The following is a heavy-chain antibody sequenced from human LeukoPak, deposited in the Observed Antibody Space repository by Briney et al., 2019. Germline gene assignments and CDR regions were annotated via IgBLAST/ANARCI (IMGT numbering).Heavy chain of an antibody. D-gene: IGHD6-19*01. CDR2: TYYGGST. CDR1: GGSISSGDYY. CDR3: AREGVYSSGWYGEAFDI. Sequence: SQTLSLTCTVSGGSISSGDYYWSWIRQPPGKGLEWIGYTYYGGSTYYNPSLKSRVTISVDTSKNQFSLKLSSVTAADTAVYYCAREGVYSSGWYGEAFDIWGQGTMVTVSS. V-gene: IGHV4-30-4*08. J-gene: IGHJ3*02.